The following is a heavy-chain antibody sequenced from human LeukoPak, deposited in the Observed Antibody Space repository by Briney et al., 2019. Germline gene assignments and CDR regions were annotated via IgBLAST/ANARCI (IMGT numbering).Heavy chain of an antibody. CDR1: DDSITIYY. CDR3: ARVSGYMYYMDV. CDR2: IDHTGIT. Sequence: SETLSLTCTVSDDSITIYYWSWIRQPPGKGLEWIGYIDHTGITNYNPSLNSRVTISRDTSKNQFSLKLSSVTAADTAVYYCARVSGYMYYMDVWGKGTTVTVSS. J-gene: IGHJ6*03. D-gene: IGHD3-22*01. V-gene: IGHV4-59*12.